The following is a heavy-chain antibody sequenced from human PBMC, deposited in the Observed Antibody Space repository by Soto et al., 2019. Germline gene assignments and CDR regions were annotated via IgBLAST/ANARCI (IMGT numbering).Heavy chain of an antibody. J-gene: IGHJ5*02. CDR2: IIPIFGTA. V-gene: IGHV1-69*01. Sequence: QVQLVPSGAEVKKPGSSVKVSCKASGGTFSSYAISWVRQAPGEGLEWMGGIIPIFGTANYAQKCQGRVTITADESTSTAYMELSSLRSEDTAVYYCARAPRMATMLNWFDPWGQGTLVTVSS. CDR1: GGTFSSYA. D-gene: IGHD5-12*01. CDR3: ARAPRMATMLNWFDP.